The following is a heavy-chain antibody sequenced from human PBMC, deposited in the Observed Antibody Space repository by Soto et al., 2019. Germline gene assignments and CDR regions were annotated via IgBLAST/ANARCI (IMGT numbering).Heavy chain of an antibody. Sequence: QLQLQESGSGLVKPSQTLSLTCAVSGGSISSGGYSWSWIRQPPGKGLEWIGYIYHSGSTYYNPSLKSRVCISVDRSTNQFSLKLSSVTAADTAVYYCARAIGWFGELLGGYYFDYWGQGTLVTVSS. CDR3: ARAIGWFGELLGGYYFDY. CDR1: GGSISSGGYS. V-gene: IGHV4-30-2*01. D-gene: IGHD3-10*01. CDR2: IYHSGST. J-gene: IGHJ4*02.